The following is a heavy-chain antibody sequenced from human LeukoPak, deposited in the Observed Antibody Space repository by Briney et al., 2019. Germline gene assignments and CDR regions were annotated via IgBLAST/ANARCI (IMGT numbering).Heavy chain of an antibody. V-gene: IGHV4-4*07. Sequence: PSETLSLTCTVSGGSISSHYWSWIRQPPGKGLEWIGRIYTSGSTNYNPSLKSRVTMSVDTSKNQFSLKLSSVTAADTAVYYCASVGSVRAWEYFDYWGQGTLVTVSS. CDR2: IYTSGST. D-gene: IGHD1-26*01. CDR3: ASVGSVRAWEYFDY. J-gene: IGHJ4*02. CDR1: GGSISSHY.